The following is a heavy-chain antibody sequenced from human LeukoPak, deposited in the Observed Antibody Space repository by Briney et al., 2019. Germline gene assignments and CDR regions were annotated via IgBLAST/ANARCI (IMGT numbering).Heavy chain of an antibody. CDR2: INPNSGDT. J-gene: IGHJ4*02. CDR1: GYTFTGYY. D-gene: IGHD4-23*01. Sequence: ASVNVSCTASGYTFTGYYMHWVRQAPGQGLEWMGWINPNSGDTNYAQKFQGRVTMTRDTSISTVYMELSRLRSDDTAVYYCARDGGHSPFDYWGQGTLVTVSS. V-gene: IGHV1-2*02. CDR3: ARDGGHSPFDY.